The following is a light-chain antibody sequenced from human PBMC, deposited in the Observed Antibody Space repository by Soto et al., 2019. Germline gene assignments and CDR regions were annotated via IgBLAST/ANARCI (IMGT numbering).Light chain of an antibody. CDR1: QSISSRY. Sequence: EIVLTQSPGTLSLSPGQRATLSCRASQSISSRYLAWYQQKPGQAPRLLIYDVSTRATGIPDRFSGRGSGTDFTLTISRLEPEDFAVYYCQQYGGSPPVTFGGGTKVEIK. V-gene: IGKV3-20*01. CDR2: DVS. CDR3: QQYGGSPPVT. J-gene: IGKJ4*01.